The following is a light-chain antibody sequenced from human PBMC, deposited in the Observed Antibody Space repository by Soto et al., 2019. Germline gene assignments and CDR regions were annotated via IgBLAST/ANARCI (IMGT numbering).Light chain of an antibody. J-gene: IGKJ3*01. CDR1: RDISDY. CDR2: AAS. V-gene: IGKV1-39*01. Sequence: QMTQSPASLSASVGDRVTITCRASRDISDYLNWFQHKPGRAPKLLIYAASVLHSGVPARFSGSGSESGTEYTLTISSLHPEDFATYYCQQDLSPPLTFGPGTRVDIK. CDR3: QQDLSPPLT.